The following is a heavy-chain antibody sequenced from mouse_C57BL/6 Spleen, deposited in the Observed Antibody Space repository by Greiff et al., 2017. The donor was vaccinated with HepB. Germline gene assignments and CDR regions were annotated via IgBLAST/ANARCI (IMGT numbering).Heavy chain of an antibody. CDR2: INPGSGGT. D-gene: IGHD2-4*01. J-gene: IGHJ1*03. V-gene: IGHV1-54*01. CDR3: ARGDYDYDHWYFDV. Sequence: VQLQQSGSELVRPGTSVKVSCKASGYAFTNYLIEWVKQRPGQGLEWIGVINPGSGGTNYNEKFKGKATLTADKSSSTAYMQLSSLTSEDSAVYFCARGDYDYDHWYFDVWGTGTTVTVSS. CDR1: GYAFTNYL.